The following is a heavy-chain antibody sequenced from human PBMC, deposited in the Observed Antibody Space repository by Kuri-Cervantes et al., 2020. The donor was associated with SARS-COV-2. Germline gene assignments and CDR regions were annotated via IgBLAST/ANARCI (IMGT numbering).Heavy chain of an antibody. D-gene: IGHD2-21*02. J-gene: IGHJ6*03. CDR3: ASPTVAVTAAADYFYYMDV. V-gene: IGHV1-69*10. CDR2: IIPVVGVT. Sequence: SVKVSCKASGGTFSSYAISWVRQAPGQGLEWLGGIIPVVGVTHYAQKFQDRVTITADISTSTVYMALSSLRSEDTAVYFCASPTVAVTAAADYFYYMDVWGTGTRVTVSS. CDR1: GGTFSSYA.